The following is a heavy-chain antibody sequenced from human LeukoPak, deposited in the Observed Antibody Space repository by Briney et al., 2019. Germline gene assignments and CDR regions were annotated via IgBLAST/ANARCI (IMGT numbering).Heavy chain of an antibody. CDR1: GYSISTGRY. J-gene: IGHJ4*02. V-gene: IGHV4-38-2*01. Sequence: PSETLSLTCAVSGYSISTGRYWGWIRQPPGKRLEWIGSIYHSGSTYYNPSLKSRVTISVDTSKNQFSLNLRSVTAADTAVYYCARSLSTAGIDYWGQGTLVTVSS. CDR3: ARSLSTAGIDY. D-gene: IGHD2-2*01. CDR2: IYHSGST.